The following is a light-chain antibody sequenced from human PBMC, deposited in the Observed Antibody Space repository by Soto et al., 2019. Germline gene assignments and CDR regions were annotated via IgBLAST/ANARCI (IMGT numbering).Light chain of an antibody. CDR1: SSDVGRYNY. V-gene: IGLV2-14*01. CDR3: SAYTSSSTPLV. Sequence: QSALTQPASVSGSPGQSITISCTGTSSDVGRYNYVSWYQQHPGNAPKLMIYDVSYRPSGVSNRFSGSKSGNTASLTISGLQAEDESDYYFSAYTSSSTPLVFGGGTKLTVL. J-gene: IGLJ2*01. CDR2: DVS.